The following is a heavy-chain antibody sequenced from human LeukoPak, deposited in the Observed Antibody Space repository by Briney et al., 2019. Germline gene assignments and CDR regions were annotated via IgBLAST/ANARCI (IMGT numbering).Heavy chain of an antibody. V-gene: IGHV3-53*01. Sequence: GGSLRLSCAASGFTFSSYSMNWVRQAPGKGLEWVSVIYSGGSTYYADSVKGRFTISRDNSKNTLYLQMNSLRAEDTAVYYCARTNSNYYYYGMDVWGQGTTVTVSS. CDR2: IYSGGST. CDR3: ARTNSNYYYYGMDV. D-gene: IGHD4-11*01. J-gene: IGHJ6*02. CDR1: GFTFSSYS.